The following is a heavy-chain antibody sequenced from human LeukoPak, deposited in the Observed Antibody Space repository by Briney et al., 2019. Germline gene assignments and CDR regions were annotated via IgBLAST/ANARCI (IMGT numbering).Heavy chain of an antibody. D-gene: IGHD2-2*01. V-gene: IGHV3-7*03. CDR3: ARGVDLGVPSNWFDP. J-gene: IGHJ5*02. CDR2: IKQDGSEK. Sequence: GGSLRLSCAASGFTFSSYWMSWVRQAPGKGLEWVANIKQDGSEKYYVDSVEGRFTISRDNAKNSLYLQMNSLRAEDTAVYYCARGVDLGVPSNWFDPWGQGTLVTVSS. CDR1: GFTFSSYW.